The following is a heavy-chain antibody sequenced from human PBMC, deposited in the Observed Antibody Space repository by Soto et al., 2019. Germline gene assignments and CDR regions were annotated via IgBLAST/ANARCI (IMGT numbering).Heavy chain of an antibody. J-gene: IGHJ5*02. CDR3: ARGATHGSSRYFWFDP. CDR1: GGTFSTYP. D-gene: IGHD6-13*01. V-gene: IGHV1-69*01. Sequence: QVQLVQSGAEVRMPGSSVKVSCKASGGTFSTYPINWVRQAPVQGLEWMGGIIPLFGTTNYAQKFKGRVTITADESTSTAYMELSSLRAEDAAVYYCARGATHGSSRYFWFDPWGQGTLVTVSS. CDR2: IIPLFGTT.